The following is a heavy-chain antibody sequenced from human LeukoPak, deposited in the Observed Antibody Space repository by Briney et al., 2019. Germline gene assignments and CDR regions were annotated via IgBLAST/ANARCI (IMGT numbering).Heavy chain of an antibody. D-gene: IGHD4-17*01. J-gene: IGHJ4*02. V-gene: IGHV3-21*01. CDR3: ARGGQDYGDYVASPVDY. CDR1: GFTFSSYS. CDR2: ISSSSSYI. Sequence: GESLRLSCAASGFTFSSYSMNWVRQAPGKGLEWVSSISSSSSYIYYADSVKGRFTISRDNAKNSLYLQMNSLRAEDTAVYYCARGGQDYGDYVASPVDYWGQGTLVTVSS.